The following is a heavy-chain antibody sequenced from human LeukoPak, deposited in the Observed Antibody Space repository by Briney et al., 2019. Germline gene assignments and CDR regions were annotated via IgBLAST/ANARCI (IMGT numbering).Heavy chain of an antibody. CDR2: IYYSGST. Sequence: SETLYLTCTVSGGSISSYYWSWIRQPPGKGLEWIGPIYYSGSTNYNPSLKSRVTISVDTSKNQFSLRLSAVTAADTAVYDCARVDGNSAYGAEWSQPTLVTV. V-gene: IGHV4-59*08. CDR3: ARVDGNSAYGAE. D-gene: IGHD5-12*01. J-gene: IGHJ4*02. CDR1: GGSISSYY.